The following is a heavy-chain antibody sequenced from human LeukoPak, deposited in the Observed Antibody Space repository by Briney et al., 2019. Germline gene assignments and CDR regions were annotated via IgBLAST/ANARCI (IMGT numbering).Heavy chain of an antibody. CDR2: ISDDGSDT. J-gene: IGHJ4*02. CDR1: GFTFSSSW. CDR3: ARDRGGLGPTTTDY. Sequence: PGGSLRLSCAASGFTFSSSWMHWVRQAPGKGLVWVSRISDDGSDTIYADSVKGRFTISRDNAKNTLFLQMNSLRAEDTALYYCARDRGGLGPTTTDYWGQGTLVTDSS. V-gene: IGHV3-74*01. D-gene: IGHD3-10*01.